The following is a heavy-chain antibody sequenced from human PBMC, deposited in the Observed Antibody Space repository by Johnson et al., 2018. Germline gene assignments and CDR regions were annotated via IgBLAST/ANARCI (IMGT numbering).Heavy chain of an antibody. CDR1: GFTFGDYA. D-gene: IGHD5-12*01. Sequence: ETGGGLQQPXRSLRLSXTASGFTFGDYALSWFRPAPGKVLEGVGFIRGSMLCPTTEYAATVKGRFSISRDDSIANMKMNSLRAEDTAVYYCAKIEPTKRGAFDVWGQGTVVTVSS. J-gene: IGHJ3*01. V-gene: IGHV3-49*03. CDR3: AKIEPTKRGAFDV. CDR2: IRGSMLCPTT.